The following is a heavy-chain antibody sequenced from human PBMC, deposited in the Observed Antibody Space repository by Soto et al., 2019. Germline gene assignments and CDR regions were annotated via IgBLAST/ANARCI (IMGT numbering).Heavy chain of an antibody. CDR1: GFTFSSYG. D-gene: IGHD5-18*01. Sequence: QVQLVESGGGVVQPGRSLRLSCAASGFTFSSYGMHWVRQAPGKGLEWVAVISYDGSNKYYADSVKGRFTISRDNSKNTLYLQMNSLRAEDTAVYYCAKDGLGYSKNYYYYGMDVWGQRTTVTVSS. CDR2: ISYDGSNK. CDR3: AKDGLGYSKNYYYYGMDV. V-gene: IGHV3-30*18. J-gene: IGHJ6*02.